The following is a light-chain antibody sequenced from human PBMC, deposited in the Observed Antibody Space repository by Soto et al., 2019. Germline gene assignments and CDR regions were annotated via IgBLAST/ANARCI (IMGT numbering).Light chain of an antibody. CDR1: QSVSSN. CDR2: GAS. J-gene: IGKJ4*01. V-gene: IGKV3-15*01. Sequence: EIVMPQSPATLSVSPGERATLSCRASQSVSSNLAWYQQKPGQAPRLLIYGASTRSTGIPARFSGSGSGTEFTLTIGSLQSEAFAVYYCQQYNNWPPLTFGGGTKVEI. CDR3: QQYNNWPPLT.